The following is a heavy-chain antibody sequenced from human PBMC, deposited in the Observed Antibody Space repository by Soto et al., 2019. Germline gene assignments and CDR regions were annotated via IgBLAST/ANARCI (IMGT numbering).Heavy chain of an antibody. V-gene: IGHV3-23*01. Sequence: EVQLLESGGGLVQPGGSLRLSCAGSGFTFINFAMNWVRQAPGKGLEWVSTISGGGDAAFFADSVRGRFTISRDNSKDTVTLQMNSLVVDDTAVYYCARNVPGSTSRPDYWYVDLWGRGTLVTVSS. CDR1: GFTFINFA. CDR3: ARNVPGSTSRPDYWYVDL. D-gene: IGHD3-10*02. CDR2: ISGGGDAA. J-gene: IGHJ2*01.